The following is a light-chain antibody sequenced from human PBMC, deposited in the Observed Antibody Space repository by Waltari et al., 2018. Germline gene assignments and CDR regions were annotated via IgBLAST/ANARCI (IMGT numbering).Light chain of an antibody. V-gene: IGLV2-14*01. CDR3: SSYTSRSTFLYV. CDR1: SSDVGGYNY. Sequence: QSALTQPASVSGSPGQSLTISCTGTSSDVGGYNYVSWYQQHPGKAPKLMIYDVSTRPYGFSNRCAGYKSGNTDSRTMSGLQAEDEADYYCSSYTSRSTFLYVFGTWTKVTVL. J-gene: IGLJ1*01. CDR2: DVS.